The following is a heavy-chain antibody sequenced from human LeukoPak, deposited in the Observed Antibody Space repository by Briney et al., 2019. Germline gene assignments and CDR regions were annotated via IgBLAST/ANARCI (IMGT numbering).Heavy chain of an antibody. CDR2: IWYDGSNK. J-gene: IGHJ4*02. CDR1: GFSFSSYV. CDR3: AKAPKDYGDYVVSDY. D-gene: IGHD4-17*01. Sequence: PGGSLRLSCAASGFSFSSYVIHWVRQAPGTGLEWVAVIWYDGSNKYYAESVKGRFIISRDNSKNIVYLQMNSLRTDDTAVYFCAKAPKDYGDYVVSDYWGQGTLVTVSS. V-gene: IGHV3-33*06.